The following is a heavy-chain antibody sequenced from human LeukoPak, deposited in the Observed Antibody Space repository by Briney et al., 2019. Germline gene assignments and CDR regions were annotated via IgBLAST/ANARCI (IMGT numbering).Heavy chain of an antibody. D-gene: IGHD2-15*01. Sequence: SSETLSLTCTVSGGSISSSSYYWGWIRQPPGKGLEWIGSIYYSGSTYYNPSLKSRVTISVDTSKNQFSLKLSSVTAADTAVYYCARGETTIGRYCSGGSCYEGSRYFDLWGRGTLVTVSS. CDR1: GGSISSSSYY. V-gene: IGHV4-39*01. CDR3: ARGETTIGRYCSGGSCYEGSRYFDL. J-gene: IGHJ2*01. CDR2: IYYSGST.